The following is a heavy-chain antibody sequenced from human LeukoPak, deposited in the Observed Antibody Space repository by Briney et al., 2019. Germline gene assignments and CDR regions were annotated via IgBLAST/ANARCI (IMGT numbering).Heavy chain of an antibody. V-gene: IGHV3-33*06. CDR2: TCSDGVAK. CDR3: TKEPNAFDA. J-gene: IGHJ3*01. Sequence: GGSLRLSCATSGLSFSTSVIHWVRQIPGRGLQWVAGTCSDGVAKYYEASVKGRFTISIDSSKNTVFLQMNNLRAEDTALYHCTKEPNAFDAWGQGTLVTVSS. CDR1: GLSFSTSV.